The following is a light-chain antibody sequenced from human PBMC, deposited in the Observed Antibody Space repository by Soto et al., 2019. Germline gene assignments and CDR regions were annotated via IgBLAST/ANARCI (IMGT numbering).Light chain of an antibody. V-gene: IGLV3-21*01. CDR3: HVWEIDSDHPI. J-gene: IGLJ2*01. CDR1: NIGSHS. Sequence: SYELTQPPSVSVAPGETAKITCGGNNIGSHSVHWYQQKPGQAPILVIFYEIDRPSGIPERFSGSNYGNTATLTITRVDAGDEADYYCHVWEIDSDHPIFGGGTKLTVL. CDR2: YEI.